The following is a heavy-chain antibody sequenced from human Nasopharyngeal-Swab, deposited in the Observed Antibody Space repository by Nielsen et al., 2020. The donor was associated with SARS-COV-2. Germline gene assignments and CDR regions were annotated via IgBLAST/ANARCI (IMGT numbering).Heavy chain of an antibody. CDR3: ARDFRELVGAFDI. J-gene: IGHJ3*02. V-gene: IGHV3-21*01. Sequence: GGSLRLSCAASGFTFSSYSMNWVRQAPGKGLEWVSSISSSSSSYIYYADSVKGRFTISRDNAKNSLYLQMNSLRAEDTAVYYCARDFRELVGAFDIWGQGTMVTVSS. D-gene: IGHD6-13*01. CDR1: GFTFSSYS. CDR2: ISSSSSSYI.